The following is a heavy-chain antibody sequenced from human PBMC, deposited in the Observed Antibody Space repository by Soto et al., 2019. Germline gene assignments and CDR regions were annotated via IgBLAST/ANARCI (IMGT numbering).Heavy chain of an antibody. D-gene: IGHD3-3*01. CDR1: GFTFSSYS. Sequence: GSLRLSCAASGFTFSSYSMNWVRQAPGKGLEWVSYISSSSSTIFYSDSVKGRFTISRDNAKNSLYLQMNSLRDEDTAVYYCARESRFLEWLSLNWFDPWGQGTLVTVSS. CDR2: ISSSSSTI. CDR3: ARESRFLEWLSLNWFDP. J-gene: IGHJ5*02. V-gene: IGHV3-48*02.